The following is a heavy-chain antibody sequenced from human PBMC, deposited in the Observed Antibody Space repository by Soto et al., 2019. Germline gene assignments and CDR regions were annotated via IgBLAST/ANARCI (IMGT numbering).Heavy chain of an antibody. CDR3: AHSPDIVATYAMDV. D-gene: IGHD5-12*01. J-gene: IGHJ6*02. CDR1: GFSLSTSGVG. V-gene: IGHV2-5*02. Sequence: QITLKESGPTLVKPTQTLTLTCTFSGFSLSTSGVGVGWIRQPPGRALEWLALIYWDDDKRYSPSLKSRLTITKDTDKNQVVHTMTNMDPVDTATYYCAHSPDIVATYAMDVWGQGTTVSVSS. CDR2: IYWDDDK.